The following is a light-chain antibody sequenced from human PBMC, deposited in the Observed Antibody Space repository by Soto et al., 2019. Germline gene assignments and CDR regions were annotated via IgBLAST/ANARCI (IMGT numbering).Light chain of an antibody. Sequence: DIQMTQSPSSLSASVGDRVTITCRASQGISNYLAWYQQKPGKVPKLLIYGATTLQSGVPSRFSGSGSGTDFTLSISSLQPEDVATYYYQKYNSDPFTFGPETKVHI. CDR2: GAT. CDR3: QKYNSDPFT. CDR1: QGISNY. J-gene: IGKJ3*01. V-gene: IGKV1-27*01.